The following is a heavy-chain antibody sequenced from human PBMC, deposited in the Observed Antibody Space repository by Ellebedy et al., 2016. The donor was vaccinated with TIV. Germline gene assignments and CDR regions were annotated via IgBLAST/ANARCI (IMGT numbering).Heavy chain of an antibody. D-gene: IGHD4-17*01. V-gene: IGHV3-23*01. CDR3: AKDPYGDYDVGLDY. Sequence: GESLKISCAASGFTFSNYVMSWVRQAPGKGLEWVSAISGSGASTHCADSVKGRFIISRDNSKNTLYLQMNSLRVEDTAVYFCAKDPYGDYDVGLDYWGQGTLVTVSS. CDR1: GFTFSNYV. J-gene: IGHJ4*02. CDR2: ISGSGAST.